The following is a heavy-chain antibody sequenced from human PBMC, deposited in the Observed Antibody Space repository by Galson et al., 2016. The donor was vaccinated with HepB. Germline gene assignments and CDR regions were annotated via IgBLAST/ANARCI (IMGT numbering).Heavy chain of an antibody. D-gene: IGHD1-14*01. V-gene: IGHV3-53*01. CDR2: IYSGGNT. J-gene: IGHJ4*02. Sequence: SLRLSCAASEFTVSNNYMSWVRQAPGKGLEWVSLIYSGGNTRYADSVKGRFTISRDNSKNTVYLQMNSLRAEDTAVYYCSTLNPASPYLDYWGQGTLVTVSS. CDR3: STLNPASPYLDY. CDR1: EFTVSNNY.